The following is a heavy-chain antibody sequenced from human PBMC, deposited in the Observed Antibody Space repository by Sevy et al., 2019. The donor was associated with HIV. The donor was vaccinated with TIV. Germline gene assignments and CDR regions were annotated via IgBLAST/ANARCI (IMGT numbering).Heavy chain of an antibody. D-gene: IGHD3-10*01. J-gene: IGHJ4*02. CDR1: GFTFNYHF. V-gene: IGHV3-21*01. CDR2: ISSASSYI. CDR3: ARGHYYGSLYYFDY. Sequence: GGSLRLSCGASGFTFNYHFMNWVRQVPGKGLEWVSYISSASSYINYSDSVKGRFTISRDNAKNLVFLEMNNLRPEDTAVYFCARGHYYGSLYYFDYWGQGTLVTVSS.